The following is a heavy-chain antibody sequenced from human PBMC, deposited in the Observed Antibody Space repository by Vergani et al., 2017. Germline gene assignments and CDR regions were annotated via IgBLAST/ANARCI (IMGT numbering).Heavy chain of an antibody. CDR1: GFTFSSYD. D-gene: IGHD5-24*01. J-gene: IGHJ2*01. CDR3: ARAVEMTTITCWYFDL. CDR2: ISDTGGST. V-gene: IGHV3-23*01. Sequence: EVQVLESGGGLVQPGGSLRLSCAASGFTFSSYDMTWVRQAPGKGLDWVSTISDTGGSTYYADSVTGRFTISRDNSKNTVYLQMNSLRADDTAIYYCARAVEMTTITCWYFDLWGRGTLVTVSS.